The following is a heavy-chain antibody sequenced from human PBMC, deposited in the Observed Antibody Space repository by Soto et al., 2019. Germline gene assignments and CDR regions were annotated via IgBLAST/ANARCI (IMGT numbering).Heavy chain of an antibody. CDR3: AKDKVPVVVTAPFDY. Sequence: QVQLVESGGGVVQPGRSLRLSCAAPGFTFSSYGMHWVRQAPGKGLEWVAVISYDGSNKYYADSVKGRFTVSRDKSKNTLYMQVNSLRAEDTAVYCCAKDKVPVVVTAPFDYWGQGTLVTVSS. CDR2: ISYDGSNK. V-gene: IGHV3-30*18. J-gene: IGHJ4*02. CDR1: GFTFSSYG. D-gene: IGHD2-21*02.